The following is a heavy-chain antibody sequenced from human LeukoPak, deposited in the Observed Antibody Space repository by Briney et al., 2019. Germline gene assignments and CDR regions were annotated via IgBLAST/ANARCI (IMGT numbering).Heavy chain of an antibody. V-gene: IGHV4-59*08. D-gene: IGHD3-16*02. CDR1: GGSIGTYY. CDR3: ARHIGGGIEDMDV. CDR2: IFVTGT. Sequence: SETLSLTCTVSGGSIGTYYWSWIRQSPGKGLEWIGYIFVTGTRYNPYLQSRVTISVDRSRNQFFLKMSSVTAADTTVYYCARHIGGGIEDMDVWGKGTKVIVSS. J-gene: IGHJ6*03.